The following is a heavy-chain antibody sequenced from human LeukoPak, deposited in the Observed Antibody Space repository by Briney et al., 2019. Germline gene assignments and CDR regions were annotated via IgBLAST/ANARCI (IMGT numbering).Heavy chain of an antibody. V-gene: IGHV3-33*08. Sequence: GGSLRLSCAASGFTFSSYAMSWVRQAPGKGLEWVTLIWYDASRKYYADSVKGRFTISRDNSKNMVFLQMNSLRAEDTAVFYCVRDRAGRTFDYWGQGTLATVSS. CDR2: IWYDASRK. CDR1: GFTFSSYA. CDR3: VRDRAGRTFDY. J-gene: IGHJ4*02.